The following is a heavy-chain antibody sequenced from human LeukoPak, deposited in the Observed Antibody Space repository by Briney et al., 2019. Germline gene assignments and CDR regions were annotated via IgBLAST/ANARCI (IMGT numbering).Heavy chain of an antibody. CDR3: AKGQQLPRLYYYYGMDV. Sequence: GDSLRLSCVTSGFSFRGYWMYWVRQAPGKGLEWVAVISYDGSNKYYADSVKGRFTISRDNSKNTLYLQMNSLRAEDTAVYYCAKGQQLPRLYYYYGMDVWGQGTTVTVSS. CDR1: GFSFRGYW. V-gene: IGHV3-30*18. CDR2: ISYDGSNK. D-gene: IGHD6-13*01. J-gene: IGHJ6*02.